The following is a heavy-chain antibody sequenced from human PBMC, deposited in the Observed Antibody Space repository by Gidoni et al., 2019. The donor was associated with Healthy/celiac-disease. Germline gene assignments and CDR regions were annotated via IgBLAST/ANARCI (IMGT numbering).Heavy chain of an antibody. D-gene: IGHD3-22*01. Sequence: EVQLVESGGGLVQPGGSLRLSCAASGLTFSSDSRNWVRQAPGKGLEWVSYISSSSSTIYYAASVKGRFTISRDNAKNSLYLQMTSLRAEDTAVYYCASAGGNYYDSSGYQGGDYWGQGTLVTVSS. CDR1: GLTFSSDS. CDR2: ISSSSSTI. CDR3: ASAGGNYYDSSGYQGGDY. V-gene: IGHV3-48*01. J-gene: IGHJ4*02.